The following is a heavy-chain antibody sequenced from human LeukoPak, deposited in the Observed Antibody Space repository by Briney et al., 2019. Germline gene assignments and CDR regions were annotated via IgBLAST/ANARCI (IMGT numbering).Heavy chain of an antibody. CDR3: ARDPSGSGSYYKLGHFDY. V-gene: IGHV3-13*01. D-gene: IGHD3-10*01. CDR1: GFTFSSYD. J-gene: IGHJ4*02. CDR2: IGTAGDT. Sequence: PGGSLRLSCAASGFTFSSYDMHWVRQATGKGLEWVSAIGTAGDTYYPGSVKGRFTISRENARNSLYLQMNSLRAGDTAVYYCARDPSGSGSYYKLGHFDYWGQGTLVTVSS.